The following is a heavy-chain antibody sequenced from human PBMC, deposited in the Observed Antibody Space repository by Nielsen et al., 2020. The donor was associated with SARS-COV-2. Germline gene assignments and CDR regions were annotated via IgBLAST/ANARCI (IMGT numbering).Heavy chain of an antibody. CDR3: ARDLDSSSWPTYYFDY. Sequence: ASVKVSCKASGYTFTGYYMHWVRQAPGQGLEWMGWINPNSGGTNYAQKFQGWVTMTRDTSISTVYMELSSLRSEDTAVYYCARDLDSSSWPTYYFDYWGQGTLVTVSS. J-gene: IGHJ4*02. CDR2: INPNSGGT. D-gene: IGHD6-13*01. V-gene: IGHV1-2*04. CDR1: GYTFTGYY.